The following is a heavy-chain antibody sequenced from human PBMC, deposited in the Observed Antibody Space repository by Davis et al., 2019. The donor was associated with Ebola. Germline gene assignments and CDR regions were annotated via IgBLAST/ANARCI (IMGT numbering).Heavy chain of an antibody. CDR3: ARTSIVGTTTTASDI. D-gene: IGHD1-26*01. CDR2: ISAYNGNT. V-gene: IGHV1-18*01. Sequence: ASVKVSCKASGYTFRNSAISWVRQAPGQGLEWMGWISAYNGNTNYAQKFQGRVAMTTDTSTGTAYLDLRSLRSDDTAVYFCARTSIVGTTTTASDIWGQGTLVTVSS. CDR1: GYTFRNSA. J-gene: IGHJ3*02.